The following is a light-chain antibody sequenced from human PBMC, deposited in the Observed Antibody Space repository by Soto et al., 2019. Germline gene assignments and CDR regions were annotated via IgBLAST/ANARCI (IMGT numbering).Light chain of an antibody. CDR1: SSDVGGYNY. V-gene: IGLV2-14*01. J-gene: IGLJ3*02. CDR2: EVS. Sequence: QSVLTQPASVSGSPGQSITISCTGTSSDVGGYNYVSWYQHHPGKAPKLMIYEVSNRPSGVSDRFSGSRSGNTASLTISGLQAEDESDYYCISYTSSSTWVFGGGTQLTVL. CDR3: ISYTSSSTWV.